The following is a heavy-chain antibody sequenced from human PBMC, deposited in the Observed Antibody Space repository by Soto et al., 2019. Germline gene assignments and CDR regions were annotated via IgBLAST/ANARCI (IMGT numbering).Heavy chain of an antibody. J-gene: IGHJ2*01. Sequence: QLQLQESGPGLVKPSETLSLTCTVSGGSISSSSYYWGWIRQPPGKGLEWIGSIYYSGSTYYNPSLKSRVTISVDTSKNQFSLKLSSVTAADTAVYYCARRDGIVVVTAIPGNWYFDLWGRGTLVTVSS. CDR3: ARRDGIVVVTAIPGNWYFDL. D-gene: IGHD2-21*02. CDR2: IYYSGST. CDR1: GGSISSSSYY. V-gene: IGHV4-39*01.